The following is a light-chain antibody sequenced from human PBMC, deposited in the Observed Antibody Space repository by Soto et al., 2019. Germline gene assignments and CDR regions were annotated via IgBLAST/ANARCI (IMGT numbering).Light chain of an antibody. V-gene: IGLV2-11*01. CDR2: NVN. Sequence: QSALAQPRSVSGSPGQSVTISCTGTSSDVGGYNYVSWYQQHPGKAHQLIIYNVNKRPSGVPDRFSGSKSGNTASLTFSGLQAEDEADYYCCSYAGSYTWVFGGGTKLTVL. CDR1: SSDVGGYNY. CDR3: CSYAGSYTWV. J-gene: IGLJ3*02.